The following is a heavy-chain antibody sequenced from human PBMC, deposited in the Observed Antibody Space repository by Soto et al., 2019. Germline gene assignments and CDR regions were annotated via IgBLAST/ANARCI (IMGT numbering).Heavy chain of an antibody. J-gene: IGHJ4*02. V-gene: IGHV2-5*02. CDR2: IYWDDDK. CDR3: AHRGGGSNWNGGYFDY. CDR1: GFSLITHGVG. D-gene: IGHD1-1*01. Sequence: QITLRESGPTLVKPTQTLTLTCTFSGFSLITHGVGVGWVRQPPGKALECLALIYWDDDKSYNPSLRSRLTITKDTSKNQVVLTLTNMDPVDTGTYFCAHRGGGSNWNGGYFDYWGQGALVTVSS.